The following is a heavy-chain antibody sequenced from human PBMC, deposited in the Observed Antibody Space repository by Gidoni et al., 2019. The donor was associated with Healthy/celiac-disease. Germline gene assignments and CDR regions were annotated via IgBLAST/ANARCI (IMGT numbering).Heavy chain of an antibody. J-gene: IGHJ6*02. Sequence: QVQLVESGGGVVQPGRSLRLSCAASGFTFSSYAMHWVRQAPGKGLEWVAVISYDGSNKYYADSVKGRFTISRDNSKNTLYLQMNSLRAEDTAVYYCAKTGIAAQYYYGMDVWGQGTTVTVSS. CDR1: GFTFSSYA. D-gene: IGHD6-13*01. V-gene: IGHV3-30*04. CDR2: ISYDGSNK. CDR3: AKTGIAAQYYYGMDV.